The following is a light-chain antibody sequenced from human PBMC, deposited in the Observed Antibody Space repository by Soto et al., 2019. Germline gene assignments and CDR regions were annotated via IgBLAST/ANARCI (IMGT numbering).Light chain of an antibody. Sequence: EIVLTQSPGTLSLSPGDTATLSCRASQSVSSTYLAWYQQKPGQAPRLLIYGASSRATGIPDRFSGSGSGTVFTLTISGLEPEDFAVYCCQQYGYLITFGQGTRLEIK. CDR3: QQYGYLIT. J-gene: IGKJ5*01. CDR2: GAS. V-gene: IGKV3-20*01. CDR1: QSVSSTY.